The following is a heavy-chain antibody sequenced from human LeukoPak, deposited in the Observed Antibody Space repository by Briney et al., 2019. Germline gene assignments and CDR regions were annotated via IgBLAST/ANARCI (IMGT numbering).Heavy chain of an antibody. J-gene: IGHJ6*03. V-gene: IGHV1-2*02. CDR1: GYTFTGYY. D-gene: IGHD2-2*01. Sequence: ASVKVSCKASGYTFTGYYMHWVRQAPGQGLEWMGWINPNSGGTTYSQKFQGRVTMTRDTSISTAYMELSRLRSDDTAVYYCARELGHCSSTSCSLGAMDVWGKGTTVTVSS. CDR3: ARELGHCSSTSCSLGAMDV. CDR2: INPNSGGT.